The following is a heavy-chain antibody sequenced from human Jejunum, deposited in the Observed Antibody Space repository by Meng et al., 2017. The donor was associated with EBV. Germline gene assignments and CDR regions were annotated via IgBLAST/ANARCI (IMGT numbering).Heavy chain of an antibody. D-gene: IGHD3-10*01. CDR3: AHRLRSGSPWAWGYFDY. Sequence: QIPLKESGPTPVTPTQTLPLPCLFFEFSLSTSGVGVGWIRQPPGKALEWLALIYWDDDKRYSPYLKNRLTITKDTSKNQVVLTMTNMDPVDTATYYCAHRLRSGSPWAWGYFDYWGQGTLVTVSS. CDR1: EFSLSTSGVG. V-gene: IGHV2-5*02. CDR2: IYWDDDK. J-gene: IGHJ4*02.